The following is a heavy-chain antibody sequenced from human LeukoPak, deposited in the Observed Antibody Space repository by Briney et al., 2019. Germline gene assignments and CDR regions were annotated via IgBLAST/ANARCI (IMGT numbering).Heavy chain of an antibody. CDR3: AKDSSSWYLEYFRH. CDR1: GFTFDDYA. Sequence: GRSLRLSCAASGFTFDDYAMHWVRQAPGKGLEWVSGISWNSGSIGYADSVKGRFTISRDNAKNSLYLQMNSLRAEDTALYYCAKDSSSWYLEYFRHWGQGTLVTVSS. D-gene: IGHD6-13*01. V-gene: IGHV3-9*01. CDR2: ISWNSGSI. J-gene: IGHJ1*01.